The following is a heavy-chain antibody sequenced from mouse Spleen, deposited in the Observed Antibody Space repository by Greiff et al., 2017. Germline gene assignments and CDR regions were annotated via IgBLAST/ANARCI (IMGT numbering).Heavy chain of an antibody. J-gene: IGHJ4*01. CDR2: IYPGSGST. CDR1: GYTFTSYW. CDR3: ARPLVNYYGSSAYAMDY. D-gene: IGHD1-1*01. V-gene: IGHV1-55*01. Sequence: QVQLKQSGAELVKPGASVKMSCKASGYTFTSYWITWVKQRPGQGLEWIGDIYPGSGSTNYNEKFKSKATLTVDTSSSTAYMQLSSLTSEDSAVYYCARPLVNYYGSSAYAMDYWGQGTSVTVSS.